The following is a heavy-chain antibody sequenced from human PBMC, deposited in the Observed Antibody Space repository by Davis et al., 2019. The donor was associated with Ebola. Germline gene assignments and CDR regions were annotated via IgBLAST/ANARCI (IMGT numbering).Heavy chain of an antibody. D-gene: IGHD4-17*01. CDR2: IKQDGSEK. J-gene: IGHJ4*02. V-gene: IGHV3-7*01. CDR3: ARGGRTTFDY. Sequence: GESLKISCTASGFTFGDYAMSWFRQAPGKGLEWVANIKQDGSEKYYVDSVKGRFTISRDNAKNTLYLQMNSLRAEDTAVYYCARGGRTTFDYWGQGTLVTVSS. CDR1: GFTFGDYA.